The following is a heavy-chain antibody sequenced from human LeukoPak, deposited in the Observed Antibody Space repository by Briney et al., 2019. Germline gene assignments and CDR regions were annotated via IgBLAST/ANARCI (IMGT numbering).Heavy chain of an antibody. D-gene: IGHD5-24*01. Sequence: KSSETLSLTCGVSGYSISSGFYWGWIRQPPGKGLQWIGSLYYTGSAEYNPSLKSRPTMSMDKSKNQFSLKLNSVTAADTAVYYCARLWSGYNFDYWGQGTLVTVS. CDR3: ARLWSGYNFDY. J-gene: IGHJ4*02. CDR1: GYSISSGFY. CDR2: LYYTGSA. V-gene: IGHV4-38-2*01.